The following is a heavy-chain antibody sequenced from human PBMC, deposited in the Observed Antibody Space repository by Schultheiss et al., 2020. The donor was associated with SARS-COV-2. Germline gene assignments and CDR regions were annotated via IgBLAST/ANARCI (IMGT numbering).Heavy chain of an antibody. V-gene: IGHV3-23*01. J-gene: IGHJ4*02. CDR3: AKDAGGLTTGGYFDY. D-gene: IGHD1-1*01. CDR2: ISGSGGNT. Sequence: GGSLRLSCAASGFTFSRYALSWVRQLPGKGLEWVSAISGSGGNTDYADSVKGRFTISRDNSKNTLYLQMNSLRAEDTAVYYCAKDAGGLTTGGYFDYWGQGTLVTVSS. CDR1: GFTFSRYA.